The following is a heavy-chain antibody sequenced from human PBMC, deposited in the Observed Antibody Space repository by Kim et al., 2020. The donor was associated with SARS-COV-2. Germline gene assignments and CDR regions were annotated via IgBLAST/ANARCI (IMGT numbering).Heavy chain of an antibody. CDR2: ISWNSGSI. D-gene: IGHD5-18*01. J-gene: IGHJ4*01. CDR3: AKGLAMVKFGGGSGFDY. V-gene: IGHV3-9*01. Sequence: GGSLRLSCAASGFTFDDYAMHWVRQAPGKGLEWVSGISWNSGSIGYADSVKGRFTISRDNAKNSLYLQMNSLRAEDTALYYCAKGLAMVKFGGGSGFDY. CDR1: GFTFDDYA.